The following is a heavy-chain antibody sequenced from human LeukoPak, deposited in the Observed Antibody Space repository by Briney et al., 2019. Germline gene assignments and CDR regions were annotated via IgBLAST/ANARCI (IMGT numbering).Heavy chain of an antibody. J-gene: IGHJ3*02. D-gene: IGHD1-7*01. CDR2: IYSGGST. CDR3: ARGRPVLQLLWGAFDI. V-gene: IGHV3-66*01. CDR1: EFSVGSNY. Sequence: GGSLRLSCAASEFSVGSNYMTWVRQAPGKGLEWVSVIYSGGSTYYADSVKGRFTISRDNSKNTLYLQMNSLRAEDTAVYYCARGRPVLQLLWGAFDIWGQGTMVTVYS.